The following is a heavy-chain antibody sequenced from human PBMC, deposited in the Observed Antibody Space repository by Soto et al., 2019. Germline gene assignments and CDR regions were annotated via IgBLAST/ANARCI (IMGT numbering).Heavy chain of an antibody. CDR3: AISRALVRGLIRPPPDY. V-gene: IGHV4-34*01. J-gene: IGHJ4*02. CDR1: GGSFSGYY. D-gene: IGHD3-10*01. CDR2: INHSGSS. Sequence: SETLSLTCAVYGGSFSGYYWSWIRQPPGKGLEWIGEINHSGSSNYNPSLQNRVTISVDTSKNQFSLKLSSVTAADTAVYFFAISRALVRGLIRPPPDYWGQGTLVTVSS.